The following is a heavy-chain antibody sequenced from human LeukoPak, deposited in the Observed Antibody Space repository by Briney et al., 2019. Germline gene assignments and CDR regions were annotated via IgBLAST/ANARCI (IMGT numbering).Heavy chain of an antibody. CDR3: AKGLSGFGRSIAVAGT. J-gene: IGHJ4*02. CDR1: GFTFSSYG. D-gene: IGHD6-19*01. CDR2: IRYDGSNK. V-gene: IGHV3-30*02. Sequence: PGGSLRLSCAASGFTFSSYGMHWVRQAPGKGLEWVAFIRYDGSNKYYADSVKGRFTISRDNSKNTLYLQMNSLRAEDTAVYYCAKGLSGFGRSIAVAGTWGQGTLVTVSS.